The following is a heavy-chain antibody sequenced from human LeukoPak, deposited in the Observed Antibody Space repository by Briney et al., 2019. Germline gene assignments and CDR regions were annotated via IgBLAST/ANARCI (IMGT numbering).Heavy chain of an antibody. CDR1: GFTFSSYA. CDR2: ISSNGRST. Sequence: PGGSLRLSCSASGFTFSSYAMHWVRQAPGKGLEYVSAISSNGRSTYYADSVKGRFTISRDNSKNTLYLQMSSLRAEDTAVYYCVKEECSGGSCYRKYYYYYYGMDVWGQGTTVTVSS. J-gene: IGHJ6*02. V-gene: IGHV3-64D*09. CDR3: VKEECSGGSCYRKYYYYYYGMDV. D-gene: IGHD2-15*01.